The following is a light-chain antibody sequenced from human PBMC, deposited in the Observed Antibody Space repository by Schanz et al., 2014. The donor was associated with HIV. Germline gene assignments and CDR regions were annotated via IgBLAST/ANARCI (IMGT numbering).Light chain of an antibody. Sequence: EIVLTQSPVILSLSPGERASLSCRASQSVSTNSLGWYQQKRGQVPRLLIYSASRRANGIPDRFSGSGSGTDFTLSISGLEPEDFAVYYCQQYGVSPPWTFGQGTKVEFK. CDR3: QQYGVSPPWT. V-gene: IGKV3-20*01. CDR1: QSVSTNS. CDR2: SAS. J-gene: IGKJ1*01.